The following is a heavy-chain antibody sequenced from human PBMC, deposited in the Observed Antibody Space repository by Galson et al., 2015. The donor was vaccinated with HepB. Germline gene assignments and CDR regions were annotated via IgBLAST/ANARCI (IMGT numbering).Heavy chain of an antibody. CDR2: ITTSSSYI. CDR3: AREGSTWYKSPYDWYFDL. J-gene: IGHJ2*01. D-gene: IGHD6-13*01. V-gene: IGHV3-21*01. Sequence: SLRLSCAASGFTFSSYNMNWVRQAPGKGLEWVSSITTSSSYIYYADSMKGRFTISRDNAKNSLYLQMSSLRAEDTAVYYCAREGSTWYKSPYDWYFDLWGRGTLVAVS. CDR1: GFTFSSYN.